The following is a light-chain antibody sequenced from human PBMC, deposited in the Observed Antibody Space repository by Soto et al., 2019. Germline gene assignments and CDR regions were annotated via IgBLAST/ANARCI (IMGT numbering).Light chain of an antibody. Sequence: QSVLTQPASVSGSPGQSITISCTGTSSDVGGYNYVSWYQHHPGKAPKLMIYEVSNRPSWVSNRFSGSKSGNTASLTISGLQAEDEADYYCSSYTSSSTLVVFGGGTKLTVL. CDR1: SSDVGGYNY. J-gene: IGLJ2*01. CDR2: EVS. CDR3: SSYTSSSTLVV. V-gene: IGLV2-14*01.